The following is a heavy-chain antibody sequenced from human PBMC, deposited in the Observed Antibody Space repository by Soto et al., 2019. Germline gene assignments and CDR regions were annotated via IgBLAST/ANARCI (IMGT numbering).Heavy chain of an antibody. CDR1: GFTFSSYS. CDR3: ARGTTCSSTSCRPYYFDY. CDR2: ISSSSSYI. Sequence: GGSLRLSCAASGFTFSSYSMNWVRQAPGKGLEWVSSISSSSSYIYYADSVKGRFTISRDNAKNSLYLQMNSLRAEDTAVYYCARGTTCSSTSCRPYYFDYWGQGTLVTVSS. D-gene: IGHD2-2*01. J-gene: IGHJ4*02. V-gene: IGHV3-21*01.